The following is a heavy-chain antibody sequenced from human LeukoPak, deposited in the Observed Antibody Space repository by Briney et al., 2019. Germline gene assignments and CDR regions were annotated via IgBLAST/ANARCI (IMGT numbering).Heavy chain of an antibody. V-gene: IGHV3-7*01. CDR1: GFTFSNYW. D-gene: IGHD1-1*01. Sequence: GGSLRLSCAASGFTFSNYWMSWVRQAPGKGLEWVATIKTDGSEIYYVDSVKGRFPICRDNDRNLVYVQMNRLRGEDTAVYFCAREGTLRANWDRFDYWGQGTLVTVSS. CDR2: IKTDGSEI. CDR3: AREGTLRANWDRFDY. J-gene: IGHJ4*02.